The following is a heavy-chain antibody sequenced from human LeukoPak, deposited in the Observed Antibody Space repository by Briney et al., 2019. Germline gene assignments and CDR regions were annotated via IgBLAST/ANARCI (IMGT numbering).Heavy chain of an antibody. CDR1: GGSFSGYY. D-gene: IGHD3-22*01. Sequence: PSQTLSLTCAVYGGSFSGYYWSWIRQPPGKGLEWIGEINHSGSTNYNPSLKSRVTISVDTSKNQFSLKLSSVTAADTAVYYCARGRYYDSSGYYYVFESRTYYFDYWGQGTLVTVSS. V-gene: IGHV4-34*01. CDR2: INHSGST. CDR3: ARGRYYDSSGYYYVFESRTYYFDY. J-gene: IGHJ4*02.